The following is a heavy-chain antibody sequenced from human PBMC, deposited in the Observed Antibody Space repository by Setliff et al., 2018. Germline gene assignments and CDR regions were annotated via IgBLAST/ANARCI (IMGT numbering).Heavy chain of an antibody. V-gene: IGHV4-4*02. CDR3: ARVGYDFWRGYLDV. CDR2: IYHSGST. D-gene: IGHD3-3*01. Sequence: SETLSLTCAVSGGSISSNKWWSWVRQPPGKGLEWIGEIYHSGSTNYNPSLKSRVTISVDKSKKQFSLKLNSMTAADTAVYYCARVGYDFWRGYLDVWGKGTTVTVSS. CDR1: GGSISSNKW. J-gene: IGHJ6*03.